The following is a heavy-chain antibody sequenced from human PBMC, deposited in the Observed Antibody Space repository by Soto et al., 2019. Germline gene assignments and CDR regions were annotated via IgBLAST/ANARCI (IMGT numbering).Heavy chain of an antibody. J-gene: IGHJ6*02. CDR2: IYYSGST. CDR1: GGSISSYY. CDR3: ARELGVVPAAIRRYYYYGMDV. Sequence: ETLSLTCTVSGGSISSYYWSWIRQPPGKGLEWIGYIYYSGSTNYNPSLKSRVTISVDTSKNQFSLKLSSVTAADTAVYYCARELGVVPAAIRRYYYYGMDVWGQGTTVTVSS. V-gene: IGHV4-59*01. D-gene: IGHD2-2*02.